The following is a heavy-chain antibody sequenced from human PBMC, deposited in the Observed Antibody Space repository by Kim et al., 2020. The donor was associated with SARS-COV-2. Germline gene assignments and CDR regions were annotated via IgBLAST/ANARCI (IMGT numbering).Heavy chain of an antibody. V-gene: IGHV4-61*02. CDR3: ARVAGSRWLGLGLDQ. CDR2: VFSSGRT. D-gene: IGHD6-13*01. CDR1: GGSIKSDSYS. J-gene: IGHJ4*02. Sequence: SETLSLTCTVSGGSIKSDSYSWSWIRQPAGKGLEWIGRVFSSGRTHYNPSLESRLTISLDTSKNQFSLNLNSVTAADAAVYYCARVAGSRWLGLGLDQWGQGTLVTVSS.